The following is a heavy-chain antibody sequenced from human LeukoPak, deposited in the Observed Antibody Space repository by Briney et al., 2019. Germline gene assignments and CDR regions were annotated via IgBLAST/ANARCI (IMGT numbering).Heavy chain of an antibody. D-gene: IGHD6-13*01. CDR1: GYTFTGYY. V-gene: IGHV1-2*02. CDR2: INPNSGGT. Sequence: ASVKVSCKASGYTFTGYYMHWVRQAPGQRLEWMGWINPNSGGTNYAQKFQGRVTMTRDTSISTAYMELSRLRSDDTAVYYCARVEGIAAAGSDYWGQGTLVTVSS. CDR3: ARVEGIAAAGSDY. J-gene: IGHJ4*02.